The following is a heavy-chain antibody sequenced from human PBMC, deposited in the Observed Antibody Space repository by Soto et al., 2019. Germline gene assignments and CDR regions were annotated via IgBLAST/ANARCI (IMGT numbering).Heavy chain of an antibody. J-gene: IGHJ5*01. Sequence: SETLSLTCSVSGDSISNLDYFWAWIRQPPGQALEYIGYIYKSATTYYNPSFESRVAISVDTSKSQFSLNVTSVTAADTAVYFCARGRYCLTGRCFPNWFNSWGQGALVTVSS. CDR2: IYKSATT. CDR3: ARGRYCLTGRCFPNWFNS. V-gene: IGHV4-30-4*01. D-gene: IGHD7-27*01. CDR1: GDSISNLDYF.